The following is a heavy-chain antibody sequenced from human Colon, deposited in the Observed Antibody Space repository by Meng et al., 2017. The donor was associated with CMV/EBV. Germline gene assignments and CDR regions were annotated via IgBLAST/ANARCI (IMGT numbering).Heavy chain of an antibody. V-gene: IGHV3-48*03. CDR2: ITGGGTTM. CDR1: GFTFSSYE. CDR3: ATDRGIIPSRPGAFDI. D-gene: IGHD6-6*01. Sequence: GGSLRLSCAASGFTFSSYEMYWVRQAPGKGLEWVSYITGGGTTMYYAAPVKGRFTISRDNAKNSLFLQMNSLRAEDTAVYYCATDRGIIPSRPGAFDIWGQGAKVTVSS. J-gene: IGHJ3*02.